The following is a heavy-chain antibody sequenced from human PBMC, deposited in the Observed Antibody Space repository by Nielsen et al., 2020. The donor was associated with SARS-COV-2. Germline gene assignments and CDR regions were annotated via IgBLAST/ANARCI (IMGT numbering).Heavy chain of an antibody. Sequence: ASVKVSCKASGYTFTSYGISWVRQAPGQGLEWMGWISAYNGNTNYAQKLQGRVTMTTDTSTSTAYMELRSLRSDDTAVYYCARVHSSSWEFYYYYYMDVWGKGTTVTVSS. D-gene: IGHD6-13*01. CDR2: ISAYNGNT. J-gene: IGHJ6*03. V-gene: IGHV1-18*04. CDR3: ARVHSSSWEFYYYYYMDV. CDR1: GYTFTSYG.